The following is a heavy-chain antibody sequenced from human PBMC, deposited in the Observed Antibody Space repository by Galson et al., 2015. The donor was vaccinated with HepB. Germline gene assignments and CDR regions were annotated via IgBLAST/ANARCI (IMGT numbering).Heavy chain of an antibody. D-gene: IGHD4-11*01. CDR2: ISYDGSNK. CDR3: ARGRYSNYVERGMDV. Sequence: SLRLSCAASGFTFSSYAMHWVRQAPGKGLEWVAVISYDGSNKYYADSVKGRFTISRDNSKNTLYLQMNSLRAEDTAVYYCARGRYSNYVERGMDVWGQGTTVTVSS. J-gene: IGHJ6*02. CDR1: GFTFSSYA. V-gene: IGHV3-30*04.